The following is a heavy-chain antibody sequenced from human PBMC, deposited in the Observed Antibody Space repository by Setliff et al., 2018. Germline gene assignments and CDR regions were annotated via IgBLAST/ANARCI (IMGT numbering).Heavy chain of an antibody. CDR3: LRLVRYCTKIACQATSGDEV. D-gene: IGHD2-8*01. V-gene: IGHV1-18*01. Sequence: ASVKVSCKASGYTLSNSILSWVRQAPGQGLEWVGWISAYNGKTYFAQKFQDRITLTTDTSTNAGYLELRGLRSDDTAVYYCLRLVRYCTKIACQATSGDEVWGLGALVTVSS. CDR2: ISAYNGKT. CDR1: GYTLSNSI. J-gene: IGHJ4*02.